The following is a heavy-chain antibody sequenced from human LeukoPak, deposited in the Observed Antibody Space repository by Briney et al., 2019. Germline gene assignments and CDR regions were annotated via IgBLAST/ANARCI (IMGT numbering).Heavy chain of an antibody. Sequence: PGGSLRLSCAASGFTFSSYSMSWIRQAPGKGLEWVSYISSSGSTIYYADSVKGRFTISRDNDKNSLYLQMNSLRAEDTAVYYCARDKRSYGFDYWGQGTLVTVSS. J-gene: IGHJ4*02. CDR3: ARDKRSYGFDY. D-gene: IGHD3-16*01. V-gene: IGHV3-48*04. CDR1: GFTFSSYS. CDR2: ISSSGSTI.